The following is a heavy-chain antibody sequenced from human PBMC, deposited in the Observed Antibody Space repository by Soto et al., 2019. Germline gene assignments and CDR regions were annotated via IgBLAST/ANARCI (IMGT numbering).Heavy chain of an antibody. Sequence: GGSLRLSGTVTGFIFDDFAMHWVRQAPGKGLEWVSGISWNSAGVVYADSVKGRFAICSDNAEDSLYLHMNSLRRDDTAFYFCVKDGGGWPRNCFDHCGQEARVTVSS. D-gene: IGHD2-15*01. V-gene: IGHV3-9*01. J-gene: IGHJ5*02. CDR1: GFIFDDFA. CDR2: ISWNSAGV. CDR3: VKDGGGWPRNCFDH.